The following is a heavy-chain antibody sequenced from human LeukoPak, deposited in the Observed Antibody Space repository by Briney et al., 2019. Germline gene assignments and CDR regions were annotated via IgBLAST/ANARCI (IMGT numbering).Heavy chain of an antibody. D-gene: IGHD6-13*01. J-gene: IGHJ4*02. CDR2: IKQDGSEK. CDR1: GFTLSSYW. Sequence: GGSLRLSCAVSGFTLSSYWMSRVRQAPGKGLECVANIKQDGSEKYYVDSVKGRFTISRDNAKNSLYLQMNSLRAEDTAVYYCARERGSIAAAGTFDYWGQGTLVTVSS. V-gene: IGHV3-7*03. CDR3: ARERGSIAAAGTFDY.